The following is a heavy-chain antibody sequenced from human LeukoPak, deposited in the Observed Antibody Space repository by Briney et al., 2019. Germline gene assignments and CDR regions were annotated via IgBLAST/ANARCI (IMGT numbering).Heavy chain of an antibody. V-gene: IGHV1-18*01. CDR2: ISAYNGNT. CDR3: ARGLPTYYYDSSGYYYGFDY. J-gene: IGHJ4*02. D-gene: IGHD3-22*01. Sequence: ASVKVSCKASGYTFTSYGISWVRQAPGQGLGWMGWISAYNGNTNYAQKLQGRVTMTTDTSTSTAYMELRSLRSDDTAVYYCARGLPTYYYDSSGYYYGFDYWGQGTLVTVSS. CDR1: GYTFTSYG.